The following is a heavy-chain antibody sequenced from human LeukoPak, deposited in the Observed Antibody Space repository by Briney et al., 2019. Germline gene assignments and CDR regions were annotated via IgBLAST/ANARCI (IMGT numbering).Heavy chain of an antibody. J-gene: IGHJ4*02. D-gene: IGHD6-19*01. V-gene: IGHV4-59*01. CDR1: GGSISSYY. CDR2: IYYSGST. CDR3: ARVLAVAGTHYFDY. Sequence: SETLSLTCTVSGGSISSYYWSWIRQPPGKGLEGIGYIYYSGSTNYNPSLKSRVTISVDTSKNQFSLKLSSVTAADTAVYYCARVLAVAGTHYFDYWGQGTLVTVSS.